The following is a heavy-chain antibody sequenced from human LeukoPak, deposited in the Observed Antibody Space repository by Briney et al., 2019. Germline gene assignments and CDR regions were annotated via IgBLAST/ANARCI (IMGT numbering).Heavy chain of an antibody. J-gene: IGHJ3*02. Sequence: SETLSLTCTVSGGSISSYYWSWIRQPAGKGLEWIGRIYTSGSTNYNPSLKSRVTISVDTSKNQFSLKLSSVTAADTAVYYCMRITMVRGVMDPVNDAFDIWGQGTMVTVSS. CDR2: IYTSGST. CDR1: GGSISSYY. V-gene: IGHV4-4*07. CDR3: MRITMVRGVMDPVNDAFDI. D-gene: IGHD3-10*01.